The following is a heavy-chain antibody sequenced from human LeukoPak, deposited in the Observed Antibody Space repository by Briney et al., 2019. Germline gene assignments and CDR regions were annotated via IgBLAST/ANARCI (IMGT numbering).Heavy chain of an antibody. D-gene: IGHD3-22*01. J-gene: IGHJ4*02. Sequence: WASVKVSCKVSGYTLTELSMHWVRQAPGKGLEWMGGFDPEDGETIYAQEFQGRVTMTEGTSTDTAYMELSSLRSEDTAVYYCARDLYFETSGYYYSDYWGQGTLVTVSS. CDR3: ARDLYFETSGYYYSDY. CDR2: FDPEDGET. CDR1: GYTLTELS. V-gene: IGHV1-24*01.